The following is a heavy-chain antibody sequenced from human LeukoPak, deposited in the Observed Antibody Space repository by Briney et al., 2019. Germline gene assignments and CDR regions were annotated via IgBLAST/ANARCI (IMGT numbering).Heavy chain of an antibody. D-gene: IGHD3-22*01. CDR3: VRESEYYFDHSASFDY. CDR2: MSSDGNAM. CDR1: GFTFTAYL. Sequence: GGSLRLSCAASGFTFTAYLIHWVRQAPGKGLEWVAVMSSDGNAMFYADSVKGRFTISRDNSKNTLYLQMNSLRAEDTAVYYCVRESEYYFDHSASFDYWGRGTLVTVSS. V-gene: IGHV3-30-3*01. J-gene: IGHJ4*02.